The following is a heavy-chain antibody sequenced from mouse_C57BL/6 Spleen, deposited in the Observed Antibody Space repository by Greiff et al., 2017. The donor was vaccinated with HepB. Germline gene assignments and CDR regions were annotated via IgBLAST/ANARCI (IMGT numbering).Heavy chain of an antibody. J-gene: IGHJ2*01. V-gene: IGHV1-80*01. CDR1: GYAFSSYW. D-gene: IGHD4-1*01. CDR3: ARGRTGTGLYFDY. Sequence: VQLQQSGAELVKPGASVKISCKASGYAFSSYWMNWVKQRPGKGLEWIGQIYPGDGDTNYNGKFKGKATLTADKSSSTAYMQLSSLTSEDSAVYFCARGRTGTGLYFDYWGQGTTLTVSS. CDR2: IYPGDGDT.